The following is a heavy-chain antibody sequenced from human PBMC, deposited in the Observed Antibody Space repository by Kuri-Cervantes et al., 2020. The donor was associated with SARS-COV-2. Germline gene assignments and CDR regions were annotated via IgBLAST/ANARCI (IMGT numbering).Heavy chain of an antibody. CDR1: GFTFSYYG. J-gene: IGHJ3*02. V-gene: IGHV3-30*02. CDR3: AKPNYYDSSDYYYHAFDI. Sequence: GESLKISCAASGFTFSYYGMHWVRQAPGKGLEWVAFIRYDGSNKYYADPVKGRFTISRDNSKNTLYLQMNSLRAEDTAVYYCAKPNYYDSSDYYYHAFDIWGQGTMVTVSS. CDR2: IRYDGSNK. D-gene: IGHD3-22*01.